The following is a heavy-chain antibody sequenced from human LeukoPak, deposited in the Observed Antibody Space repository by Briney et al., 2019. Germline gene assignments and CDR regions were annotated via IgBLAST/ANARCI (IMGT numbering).Heavy chain of an antibody. CDR2: INPSGGST. D-gene: IGHD3-10*01. Sequence: EASVKVSCKASGYTFTSYHMHWVRQAPGQGVEWMGIINPSGGSTSYAQKLQGRVTMTTDTSTSTAYMELRSLRSDDTAVYYCARDKGSGRGWFDPWGQGTLVTVSS. CDR3: ARDKGSGRGWFDP. CDR1: GYTFTSYH. J-gene: IGHJ5*02. V-gene: IGHV1-46*01.